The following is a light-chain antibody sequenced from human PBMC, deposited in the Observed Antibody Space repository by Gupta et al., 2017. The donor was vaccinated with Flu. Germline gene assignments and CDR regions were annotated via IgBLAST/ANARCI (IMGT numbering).Light chain of an antibody. J-gene: IGLJ6*01. CDR1: NIRGNN. V-gene: IGLV3-21*03. CDR3: NAWGSSSNHYV. CDR2: GEY. Sequence: GKTARMTCGGNNIRGNNVHWYQQKPGQAPLLVVDGEYERPSGIPERLSGSNAGNTATLIVSRVEAEDEADYYCNAWGSSSNHYVFGTGTKVTVL.